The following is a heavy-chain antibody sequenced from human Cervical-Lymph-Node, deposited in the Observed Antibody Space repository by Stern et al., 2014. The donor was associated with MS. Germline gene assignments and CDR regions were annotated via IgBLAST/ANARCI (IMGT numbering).Heavy chain of an antibody. CDR1: GYTFTNFY. J-gene: IGHJ6*02. V-gene: IGHV1-46*03. CDR2: INPSYGST. CDR3: TRCTDVVLVPAAQPENSYYGLDV. D-gene: IGHD2-15*01. Sequence: MQLVESGPEVRKPGASVKVSCKASGYTFTNFYLHLGRQAPGQGLEWMGIINPSYGSTKFARKFEGRVSMTRDTATRTVSMELSSLRSEDTAVYYCTRCTDVVLVPAAQPENSYYGLDVWGQGTTVTVS.